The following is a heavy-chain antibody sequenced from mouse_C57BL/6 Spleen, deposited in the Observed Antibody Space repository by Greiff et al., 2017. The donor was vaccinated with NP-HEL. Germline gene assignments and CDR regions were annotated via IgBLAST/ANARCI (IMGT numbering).Heavy chain of an antibody. V-gene: IGHV3-6*01. J-gene: IGHJ2*01. CDR1: GYSITSGYY. CDR3: ARDRRPGFDY. Sequence: DVQLQESGPGLVKPSQSLSLTCSVTGYSITSGYYWNWIRQFPGNKLEWMGYISYDGSNNYNPSLKNRISITRDTSKNQFFLKLNSVTTEDTATYYCARDRRPGFDYWGQGTTLTVSS. CDR2: ISYDGSN.